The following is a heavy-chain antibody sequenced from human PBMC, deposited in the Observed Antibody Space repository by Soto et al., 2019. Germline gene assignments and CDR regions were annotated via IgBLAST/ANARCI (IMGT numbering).Heavy chain of an antibody. D-gene: IGHD5-18*01. Sequence: QVQLVESGGGVVQPGRSLRLSCAASGFTFRSYGMHWVRQAPGKGLEWVAVISYDRSNRYYADSLKGRFTISRDNSKNTLYLQMNSLTTEDTAVYYCAKVDTPMGDHYYAYGMDVWGQGTTVTVSS. CDR3: AKVDTPMGDHYYAYGMDV. CDR2: ISYDRSNR. V-gene: IGHV3-30*18. CDR1: GFTFRSYG. J-gene: IGHJ6*02.